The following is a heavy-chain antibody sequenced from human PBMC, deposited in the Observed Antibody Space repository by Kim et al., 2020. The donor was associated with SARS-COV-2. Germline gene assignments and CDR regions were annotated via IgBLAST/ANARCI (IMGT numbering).Heavy chain of an antibody. J-gene: IGHJ5*02. CDR3: ARVRGGSYYWFDP. CDR1: GYTFTGYY. D-gene: IGHD1-26*01. V-gene: IGHV1-2*02. Sequence: ASVKVSCKASGYTFTGYYMHWVRQAPGQGLEWMGWINPNSGGTNYAQKFQGRVTMTRDTSISTAYMELSRLRSDDTAVYYCARVRGGSYYWFDPWGQGTLVTVSS. CDR2: INPNSGGT.